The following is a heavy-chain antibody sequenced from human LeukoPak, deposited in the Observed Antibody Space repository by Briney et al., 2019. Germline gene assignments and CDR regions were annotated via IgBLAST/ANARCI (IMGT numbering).Heavy chain of an antibody. Sequence: ASVKVSCKASGYTFTSYYMHWVRQAPGQGLEWMGIINPSGGSTSYAQKFQGRVTMTTDTSTSTAYMELSSLRFEDTAVYYCARVVPGSTSEYYYYYYGMDVWGQGTTVTVSS. J-gene: IGHJ6*02. CDR2: INPSGGST. CDR1: GYTFTSYY. D-gene: IGHD1-14*01. V-gene: IGHV1-46*01. CDR3: ARVVPGSTSEYYYYYYGMDV.